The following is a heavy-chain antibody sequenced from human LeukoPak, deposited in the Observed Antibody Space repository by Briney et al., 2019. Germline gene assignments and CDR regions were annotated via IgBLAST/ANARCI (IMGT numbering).Heavy chain of an antibody. V-gene: IGHV4-59*01. CDR2: IYYSGST. CDR3: ARSRQAGANVGC. CDR1: GGSISSYY. D-gene: IGHD4/OR15-4a*01. Sequence: SETLSLTCTVSGGSISSYYWSWIRQPPGKGLEWIGYIYYSGSTNYNPSLKSRVTISVDTPKNQFSLKLSSVTAADTAVYYCARSRQAGANVGCWGRGPLVTVSS. J-gene: IGHJ4*02.